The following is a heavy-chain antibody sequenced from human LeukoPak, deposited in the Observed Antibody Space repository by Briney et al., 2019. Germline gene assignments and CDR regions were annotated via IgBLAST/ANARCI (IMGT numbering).Heavy chain of an antibody. V-gene: IGHV3-21*01. J-gene: IGHJ6*02. D-gene: IGHD6-13*01. CDR3: AKSNQPIAAAPHSMDV. CDR1: GFTFSSYS. Sequence: GSLRLSCAASGFTFSSYSMNWVRQAPGKGLEWVSSISSSSSYIYYADSVKGRFTISRDNSKNTLYLQMNSLRAEDTAVYYCAKSNQPIAAAPHSMDVWGQGTTVTVSS. CDR2: ISSSSSYI.